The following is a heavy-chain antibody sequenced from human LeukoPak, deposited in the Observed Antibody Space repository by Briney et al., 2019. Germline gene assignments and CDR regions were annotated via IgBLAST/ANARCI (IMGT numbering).Heavy chain of an antibody. Sequence: PSETLSLTCNVPGGPIISGDYYWGWIRQPPGKGLEWIANIYSAGSTQYNPSLRSRVTISADASKNQFFLKLTSVTAADTAVYYCTRRTYGVEFDYWGQGSLVTVSS. CDR1: GGPIISGDYY. D-gene: IGHD3-10*01. V-gene: IGHV4-39*01. J-gene: IGHJ4*02. CDR2: IYSAGST. CDR3: TRRTYGVEFDY.